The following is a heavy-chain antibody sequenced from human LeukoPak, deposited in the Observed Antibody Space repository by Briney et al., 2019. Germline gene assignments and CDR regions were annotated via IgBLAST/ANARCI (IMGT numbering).Heavy chain of an antibody. CDR2: IKEDGSEK. CDR1: GFTFSSYS. V-gene: IGHV3-7*01. D-gene: IGHD5-18*01. J-gene: IGHJ4*02. Sequence: GGSLRLSCAASGFTFSSYSMNWVRQAPGKGLEWVANIKEDGSEKNYADSVKGRFTISRDNAKNSLYLQMNSLRAEDTAEYYCARDAGYGYDRFDYWGQGTQVTVSS. CDR3: ARDAGYGYDRFDY.